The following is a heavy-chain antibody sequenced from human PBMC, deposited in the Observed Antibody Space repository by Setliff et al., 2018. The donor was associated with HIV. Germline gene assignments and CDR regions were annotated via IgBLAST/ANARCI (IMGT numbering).Heavy chain of an antibody. Sequence: GGSLRLSCGASGFTFSDYWLHWVRQAPGQGLVWVSRINTDGTSIGYADAVKGRFTISRDNARNTLYLQMNSLRAEDTAVYYCARRLYSSSWYQGGFDYWGQGTLVTVSS. CDR3: ARRLYSSSWYQGGFDY. CDR1: GFTFSDYW. CDR2: INTDGTSI. J-gene: IGHJ4*02. V-gene: IGHV3-74*01. D-gene: IGHD6-13*01.